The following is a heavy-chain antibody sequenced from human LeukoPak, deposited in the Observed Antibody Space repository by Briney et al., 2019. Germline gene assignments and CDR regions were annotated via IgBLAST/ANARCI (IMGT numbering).Heavy chain of an antibody. D-gene: IGHD3-16*01. V-gene: IGHV4-34*01. Sequence: SETLSLTCAVYGGSFSGYYWSWIRQPPGKGLEWIGEINHSGSTSYNPSLKSRVTISVDTSKNQFSLKLSSVTAADTAVYYCARTLRVQYFDYWGQGTLVTVSS. CDR1: GGSFSGYY. CDR2: INHSGST. CDR3: ARTLRVQYFDY. J-gene: IGHJ4*02.